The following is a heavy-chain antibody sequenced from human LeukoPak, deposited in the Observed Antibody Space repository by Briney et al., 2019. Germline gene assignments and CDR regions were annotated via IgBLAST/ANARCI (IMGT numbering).Heavy chain of an antibody. CDR3: TKWSGFGND. D-gene: IGHD3-10*01. J-gene: IGHJ4*02. V-gene: IGHV3-74*01. CDR2: INSDGSNI. Sequence: GGSLRLSCAASGFTFRDFWMHWVRQAPGKGLVWVSRINSDGSNITYADSVKGRFTISRDNAKNTLYLQMNSLRGEDTAVYYCTKWSGFGNDWGQGTLVTVSS. CDR1: GFTFRDFW.